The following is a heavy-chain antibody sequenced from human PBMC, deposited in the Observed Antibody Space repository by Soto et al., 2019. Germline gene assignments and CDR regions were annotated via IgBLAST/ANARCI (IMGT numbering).Heavy chain of an antibody. J-gene: IGHJ3*02. D-gene: IGHD1-26*01. CDR3: AKDQEWELLDDAFDI. Sequence: QVQLVESGGGVVQPGRSLRLSCAASGFTFSSYGMHWVRQAPGKGLEWVAVISYDGSNKYYADSVKGRFTISRDNSKNTLYLQMNSLRAEDTAVYYCAKDQEWELLDDAFDIWGQGTMVTVSS. CDR1: GFTFSSYG. V-gene: IGHV3-30*18. CDR2: ISYDGSNK.